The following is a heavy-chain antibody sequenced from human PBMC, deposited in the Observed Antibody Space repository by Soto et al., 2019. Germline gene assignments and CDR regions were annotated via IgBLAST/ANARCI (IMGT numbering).Heavy chain of an antibody. CDR2: INHSGST. CDR1: GGSFSGYY. CDR3: ARGERQQQREY. V-gene: IGHV4-34*01. Sequence: SETLSLTCAVYGGSFSGYYWSWIRQPPGKGLEWIGEINHSGSTNYNPSLKSRVTISVDTSKNQFSLNLSSVTDADTAVYYWARGERQQQREYWGEGTLVTVCS. J-gene: IGHJ4*02. D-gene: IGHD6-25*01.